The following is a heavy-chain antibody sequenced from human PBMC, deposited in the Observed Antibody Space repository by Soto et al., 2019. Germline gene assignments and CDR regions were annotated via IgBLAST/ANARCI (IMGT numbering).Heavy chain of an antibody. CDR1: GYRFSSSW. D-gene: IGHD3-16*01. J-gene: IGHJ4*02. Sequence: PGESLKISFQGTGYRFSSSWIGWVRQKPAKGLEWLGNVYPSDSDVRYSPAFEGQVTISADNSINTAYLQLLNLKASETAIYYCTKGANRPFDSWGQGTRVPVSS. V-gene: IGHV5-51*01. CDR3: TKGANRPFDS. CDR2: VYPSDSDV.